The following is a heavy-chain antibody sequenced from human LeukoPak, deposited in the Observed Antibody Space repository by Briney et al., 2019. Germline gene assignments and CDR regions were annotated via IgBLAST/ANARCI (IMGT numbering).Heavy chain of an antibody. J-gene: IGHJ6*02. Sequence: SVKVSCKASGFTFTTSVVQWVRQARGQRLEWIGWIVVGSGNTNYAQKFHERVTITRDMSTSTAYMELSSLRSEDTAVYYCAAGYCSGGSCYPYYYYGMDVWGQGTTVTVSS. V-gene: IGHV1-58*01. CDR3: AAGYCSGGSCYPYYYYGMDV. CDR1: GFTFTTSV. D-gene: IGHD2-15*01. CDR2: IVVGSGNT.